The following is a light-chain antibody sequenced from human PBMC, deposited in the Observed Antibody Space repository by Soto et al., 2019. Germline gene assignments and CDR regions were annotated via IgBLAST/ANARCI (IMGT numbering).Light chain of an antibody. Sequence: EIVLTQSPGTLSLSPGERATLSCRATESISSSYLAWYQQKPGQAPRLLIYDASNRATGIPARFSGSGSGTDFTLTISSLQPDDFAVYYCQQRSDWPWTFGQGTKVDIK. CDR1: ESISSSY. J-gene: IGKJ1*01. CDR2: DAS. CDR3: QQRSDWPWT. V-gene: IGKV3D-20*02.